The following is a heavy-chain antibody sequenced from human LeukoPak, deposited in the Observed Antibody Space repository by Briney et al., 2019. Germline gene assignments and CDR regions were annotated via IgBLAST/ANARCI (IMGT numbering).Heavy chain of an antibody. CDR3: ASPAAHCGGDCYFDY. CDR1: GGTFSSYA. D-gene: IGHD2-21*02. V-gene: IGHV1-69*06. CDR2: SIPIFGTA. J-gene: IGHJ4*02. Sequence: SVKVSCKASGGTFSSYAISWVRQAPGQGLEWMGGSIPIFGTANYAQKFQGRVTITADKSTSTAYMELSSLRSEDTAVYYCASPAAHCGGDCYFDYWGQGTLVTVSS.